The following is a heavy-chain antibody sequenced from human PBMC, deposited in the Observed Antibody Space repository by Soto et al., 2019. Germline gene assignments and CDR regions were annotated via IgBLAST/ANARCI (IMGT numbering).Heavy chain of an antibody. CDR2: IYIGGST. CDR1: GFTVSSNY. J-gene: IGHJ1*01. D-gene: IGHD3-22*01. Sequence: EVQLVESGGGLIQPGGSLRLSCAASGFTVSSNYMSWVRQAPGKGLAWVSVIYIGGSTYYADSVKGRFTISRDNSKNTLYLQMNSLRAEDTAVYYCARDRVESGYPEYFQHWGQGTLVTVSS. CDR3: ARDRVESGYPEYFQH. V-gene: IGHV3-53*01.